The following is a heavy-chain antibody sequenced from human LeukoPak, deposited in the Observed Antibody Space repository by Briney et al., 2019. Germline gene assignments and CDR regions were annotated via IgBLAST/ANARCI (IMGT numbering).Heavy chain of an antibody. CDR3: AKDQVPAAHAAEYFQH. J-gene: IGHJ1*01. Sequence: PGGSLRLSCAASGLTFCSYSMNWVRQAPGRGLEWVSAISGSGGSTYYAHCVKGRFTIYRDNPKHSLYLHMKPQRAEDTAVYYCAKDQVPAAHAAEYFQHWGQGTLVTVSS. D-gene: IGHD2-2*01. CDR1: GLTFCSYS. V-gene: IGHV3-23*01. CDR2: ISGSGGST.